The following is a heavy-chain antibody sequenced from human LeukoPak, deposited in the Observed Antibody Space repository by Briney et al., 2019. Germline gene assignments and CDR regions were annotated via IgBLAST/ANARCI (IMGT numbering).Heavy chain of an antibody. J-gene: IGHJ4*02. Sequence: GASVKVSCKASGYTFTSYYMHWVRQAPGQGLEWMGIINPSGGSTSYAQKFQGRVTITRDTSASTADMELSSLRSEDTAVYYCARGDYGSNSHFDSWGQGTLVTVSS. D-gene: IGHD4-23*01. CDR3: ARGDYGSNSHFDS. V-gene: IGHV1-46*01. CDR2: INPSGGST. CDR1: GYTFTSYY.